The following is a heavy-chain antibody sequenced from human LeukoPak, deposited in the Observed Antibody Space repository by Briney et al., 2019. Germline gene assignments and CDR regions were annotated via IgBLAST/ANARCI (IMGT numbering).Heavy chain of an antibody. J-gene: IGHJ6*02. CDR1: GGSIKSYY. Sequence: SETLSLTCTVSGGSIKSYYWSWIRQPPGKGLEWIGYIYYSGSTNYNPSLKSRVTISVDTSKNQFSLKLSSVTAADTAVYYCASAYDSSGYAMDVWGQGTTVTVSS. D-gene: IGHD3-22*01. CDR3: ASAYDSSGYAMDV. CDR2: IYYSGST. V-gene: IGHV4-59*01.